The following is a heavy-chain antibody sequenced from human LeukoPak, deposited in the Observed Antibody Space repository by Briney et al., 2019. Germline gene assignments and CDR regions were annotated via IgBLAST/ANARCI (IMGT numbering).Heavy chain of an antibody. J-gene: IGHJ5*02. D-gene: IGHD2/OR15-2a*01. Sequence: GGSLRLSCAASGFSLSSYDMNWVRQAPGNGLEWVSSISTSSTFIYYTYSVKGRFTISRDNAKNSLYLQMNSLSAEDTAVYYCARADCSSSTCYLRSSWFDPWGQGTLVTVSS. CDR3: ARADCSSSTCYLRSSWFDP. V-gene: IGHV3-21*01. CDR2: ISTSSTFI. CDR1: GFSLSSYD.